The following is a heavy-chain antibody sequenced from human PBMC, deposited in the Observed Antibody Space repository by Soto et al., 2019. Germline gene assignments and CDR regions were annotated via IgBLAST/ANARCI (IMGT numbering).Heavy chain of an antibody. V-gene: IGHV4-30-4*01. CDR1: GGSISSGDYY. J-gene: IGHJ4*01. CDR2: IYYSGST. Sequence: SYTLSLTCTFSGGSISSGDYYWSWIRQPPGKGLEWIGYIYYSGSTYYNPSLKSRVTISVDTSKNQFSLKLSSVTAADTAVYYRARENLQWLLLFDDWRHGKQVTVAS. D-gene: IGHD3-3*01. CDR3: ARENLQWLLLFDD.